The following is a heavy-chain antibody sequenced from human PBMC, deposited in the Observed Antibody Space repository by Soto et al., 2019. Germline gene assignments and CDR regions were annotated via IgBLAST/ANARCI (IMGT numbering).Heavy chain of an antibody. J-gene: IGHJ6*01. CDR3: AKDRYAYQLLPDYYYYYGMDV. CDR2: ISYDGSNK. Sequence: QVQLVESGGGVVQPGRSLRLSCAASGFTFSSYGMHWVRQAPGKGLEWVAVISYDGSNKYYADSVKGRFTISRDNSKNTLYLQMNSLRAEDTAVYYCAKDRYAYQLLPDYYYYYGMDVW. D-gene: IGHD2-2*01. V-gene: IGHV3-30*18. CDR1: GFTFSSYG.